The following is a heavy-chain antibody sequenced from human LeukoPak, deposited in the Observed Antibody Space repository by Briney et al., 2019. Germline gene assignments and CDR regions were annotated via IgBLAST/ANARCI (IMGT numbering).Heavy chain of an antibody. D-gene: IGHD6-13*01. CDR3: ARHDVSDGYRFDY. CDR1: GGSISSSTYY. CDR2: IYYSGST. J-gene: IGHJ4*02. Sequence: PSETLSLTCSVSGGSISSSTYYWAWVRQPPGKGLEWIASIYYSGSTYYKESLKSRVTIYADTSKNQVSLKVSSVTAADTAVYYCARHDVSDGYRFDYWGQGTLVTVYS. V-gene: IGHV4-39*01.